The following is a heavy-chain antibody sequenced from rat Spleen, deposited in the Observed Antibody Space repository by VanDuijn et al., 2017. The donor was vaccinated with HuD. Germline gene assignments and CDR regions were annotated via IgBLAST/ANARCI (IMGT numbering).Heavy chain of an antibody. J-gene: IGHJ4*01. CDR1: GFTFSGNW. CDR2: INPDGRNI. CDR3: TTGGLGTTLMDA. D-gene: IGHD1-4*01. Sequence: EVQLVESGGGLVQPGSPLKLSCAASGFTFSGNWLNWIRQGPGKGLEWVASINPDGRNIYYSDTVKGRFVISKDNAKHTLYLQMDSLRSEDTATYYCTTGGLGTTLMDAWGQGASVTVSS. V-gene: IGHV5-35*01.